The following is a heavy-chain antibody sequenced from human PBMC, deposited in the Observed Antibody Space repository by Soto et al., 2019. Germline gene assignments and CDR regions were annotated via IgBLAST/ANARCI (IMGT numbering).Heavy chain of an antibody. CDR2: IYSGGST. Sequence: EVQLVESGGGLIQPGGSLRLSCAASGFTVSSNYMSWVRQAPGKGLEWVSVIYSGGSTYYADSVKGRFTISRDNSKNTLYLQMNSLRAEDTAVYYCAREGRTWGNYFDYWGKGTLVTVSS. V-gene: IGHV3-53*01. D-gene: IGHD3-16*01. CDR3: AREGRTWGNYFDY. J-gene: IGHJ4*02. CDR1: GFTVSSNY.